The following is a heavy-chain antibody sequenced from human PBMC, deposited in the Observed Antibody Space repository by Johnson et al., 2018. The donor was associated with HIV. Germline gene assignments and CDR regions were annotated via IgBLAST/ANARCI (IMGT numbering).Heavy chain of an antibody. CDR3: ARVYSSSSAHAFDI. V-gene: IGHV3-30*04. CDR2: ISYDGSNK. J-gene: IGHJ3*02. CDR1: GFTFSSYA. D-gene: IGHD6-6*01. Sequence: QVQLVESGGGVVQPGRSLRLSCAASGFTFSSYAFHWVRQAPAKGLEWVAAISYDGSNKYYADSVKGRFTISRDNSKNTLYLQMNSLRAEDTAVYYCARVYSSSSAHAFDIWGQGTMVTVSS.